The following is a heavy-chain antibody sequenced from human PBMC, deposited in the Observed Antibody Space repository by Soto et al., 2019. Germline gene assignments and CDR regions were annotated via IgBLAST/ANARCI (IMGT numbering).Heavy chain of an antibody. CDR2: IIPIFGTA. J-gene: IGHJ6*02. CDR1: GGTFSSYA. CDR3: ASGGYTYGGAVNYYYYGMDV. V-gene: IGHV1-69*13. Sequence: SVKVSCKASGGTFSSYAISWVRQAPGQGLEWMGGIIPIFGTANYAQKFQVRVTITADESTSTAYMELSSLRSEDTAVYYCASGGYTYGGAVNYYYYGMDVWGQGTTVTVSS. D-gene: IGHD5-18*01.